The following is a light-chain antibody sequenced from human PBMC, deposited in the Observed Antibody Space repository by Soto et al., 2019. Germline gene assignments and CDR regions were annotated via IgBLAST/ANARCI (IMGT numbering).Light chain of an antibody. V-gene: IGLV4-69*01. CDR1: SGHSSYA. CDR3: QTWDTGARVV. J-gene: IGLJ2*01. CDR2: LSSYGSH. Sequence: QLVLTQSPSASASLGASVKLTCTLSSGHSSYAIAWHQQQPEKGPRYLMKLSSYGSHSKGDGIPDRFSGSSSGAERYLTISSLQSKDEADYYCQTWDTGARVVFGGGTKLTVL.